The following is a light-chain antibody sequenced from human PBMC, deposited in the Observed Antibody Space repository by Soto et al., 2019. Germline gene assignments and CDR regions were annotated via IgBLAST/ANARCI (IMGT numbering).Light chain of an antibody. CDR2: GAS. Sequence: EIVMTQSPATLSVSPGERATLSCRASQSVSSNLAWYQQRPGQAPRLLIDGASTRATGIPARFSGSGSGTEFTLTISSLQSEDFAVYYCQQYNNLARTFGQGTKVEIK. V-gene: IGKV3-15*01. CDR3: QQYNNLART. CDR1: QSVSSN. J-gene: IGKJ1*01.